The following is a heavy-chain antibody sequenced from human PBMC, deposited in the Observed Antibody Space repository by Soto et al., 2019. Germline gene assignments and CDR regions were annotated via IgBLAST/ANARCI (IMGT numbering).Heavy chain of an antibody. Sequence: VQLVESGGGLVKPGGSLRLSCAASGFTFSNAWMNWVRQAPGKGLEWVGRIKSKTDGGTTDYAAPVKGRFTISRDDSKNTLYLQMNSLKTEDTAVYCCTTKGGELILTGYPSPFYYYYYGMDVWGQGTTVTVSS. D-gene: IGHD3-9*01. CDR2: IKSKTDGGTT. V-gene: IGHV3-15*07. J-gene: IGHJ6*02. CDR3: TTKGGELILTGYPSPFYYYYYGMDV. CDR1: GFTFSNAW.